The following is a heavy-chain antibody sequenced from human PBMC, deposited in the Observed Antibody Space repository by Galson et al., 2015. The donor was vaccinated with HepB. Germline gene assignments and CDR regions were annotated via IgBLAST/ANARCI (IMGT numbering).Heavy chain of an antibody. D-gene: IGHD2-15*01. CDR3: AKERADIVGSDYIDF. Sequence: SLRLSCAASGFTFSTYAMSWVRQAPGKGLEWVSSIAATDSRRYYADSVKGRFTISRDNSKNVLYLQMNSLRAEDTGVYHCAKERADIVGSDYIDFWGKGTTVSVS. V-gene: IGHV3-23*01. J-gene: IGHJ6*03. CDR2: IAATDSRR. CDR1: GFTFSTYA.